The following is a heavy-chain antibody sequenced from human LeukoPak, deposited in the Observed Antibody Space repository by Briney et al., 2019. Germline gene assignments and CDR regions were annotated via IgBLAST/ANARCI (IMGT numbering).Heavy chain of an antibody. J-gene: IGHJ4*02. V-gene: IGHV3-30*18. CDR2: ISYDGSNK. Sequence: GGSLRLSCAASGFTFSSYGMHWVRQAPGKGLEWVAVISYDGSNKYYADSVKGRFTISRDNSKNTLYLQMNSLRAEDTAVYYCAKDRWVGATRSVEYWGQGTLVTVSS. D-gene: IGHD1-26*01. CDR1: GFTFSSYG. CDR3: AKDRWVGATRSVEY.